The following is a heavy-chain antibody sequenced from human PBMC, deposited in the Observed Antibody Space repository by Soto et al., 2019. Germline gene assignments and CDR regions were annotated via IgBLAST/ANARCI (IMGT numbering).Heavy chain of an antibody. J-gene: IGHJ4*02. CDR3: ARDTTNDYGDDTFDY. Sequence: QVLLLQSGSEVKKAGSSVKVSCKASGDAFKSYAIHWVRQAPGQGLEYMGRIIPSYDRTKYAQKFQGRLTLTADMYTSTVYMELSSLRSEDTAVYYCARDTTNDYGDDTFDYWGQGTNVIVSS. CDR2: IIPSYDRT. CDR1: GDAFKSYA. V-gene: IGHV1-69*06. D-gene: IGHD4-17*01.